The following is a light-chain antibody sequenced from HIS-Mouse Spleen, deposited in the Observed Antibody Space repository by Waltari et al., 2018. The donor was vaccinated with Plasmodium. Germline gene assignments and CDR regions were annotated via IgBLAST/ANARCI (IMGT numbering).Light chain of an antibody. CDR2: GAS. CDR3: QQYNNWSFT. Sequence: EIVMTQSPATLSVSPGERATLPCRASQSVGSKLAWYQQKPGQAPRLLIYGASTRATGIPARFSGSGSGTEFTLTISSLQSEDFAVYYCQQYNNWSFTFGPGTKVDIK. CDR1: QSVGSK. J-gene: IGKJ3*01. V-gene: IGKV3-15*01.